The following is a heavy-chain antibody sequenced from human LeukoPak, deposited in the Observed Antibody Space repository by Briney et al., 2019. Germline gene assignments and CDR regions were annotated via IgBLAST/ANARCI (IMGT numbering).Heavy chain of an antibody. D-gene: IGHD1-7*01. J-gene: IGHJ4*02. Sequence: PSETLSLTCTVSGGSISSSCYFCGWIRQPPRKGLEWIGSIYYNGGTYYNPPLKSRITISVDTSENHFSLKLSSVTAADTAVYYCARQGVNYEFDYWGQGTLVTVSS. V-gene: IGHV4-39*01. CDR1: GGSISSSCYF. CDR2: IYYNGGT. CDR3: ARQGVNYEFDY.